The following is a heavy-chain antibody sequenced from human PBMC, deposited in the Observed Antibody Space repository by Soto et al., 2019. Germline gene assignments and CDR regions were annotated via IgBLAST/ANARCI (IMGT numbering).Heavy chain of an antibody. CDR1: GFTFSSYG. V-gene: IGHV3-33*01. Sequence: GGPLRLSCAASGFTFSSYGMHWVRQAPGKGLEWVAVIWYDGSSKYYADSVKGRFTISRDNSKNTLYLQMNSLRAEDTAVYYCARAGDYYDSSGYYPQAFDIWGQGTMVTVSS. CDR2: IWYDGSSK. J-gene: IGHJ3*02. CDR3: ARAGDYYDSSGYYPQAFDI. D-gene: IGHD3-22*01.